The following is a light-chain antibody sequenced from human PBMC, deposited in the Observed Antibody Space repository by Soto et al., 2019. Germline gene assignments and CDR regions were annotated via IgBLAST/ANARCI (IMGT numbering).Light chain of an antibody. CDR2: KVS. CDR1: QRLLHYDGNTY. CDR3: MQGTHWPPT. V-gene: IGKV2-30*02. Sequence: DMVMTQTPVLLHLTKGQRGSISCPCDQRLLHYDGNTYLNWFHQRPGQSPRRLIYKVSNRDSGVPDRFSGSGSDTDFTLKISRVEAEDVGVYYCMQGTHWPPTFGQGTGLEIK. J-gene: IGKJ5*01.